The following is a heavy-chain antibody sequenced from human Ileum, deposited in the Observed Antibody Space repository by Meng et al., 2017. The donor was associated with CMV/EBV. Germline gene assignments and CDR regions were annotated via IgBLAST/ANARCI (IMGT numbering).Heavy chain of an antibody. CDR2: IDGPTPNT. CDR3: TTWIVAHFDY. D-gene: IGHD5-12*01. CDR1: GFTFSNYA. Sequence: EVQLVESGGGLVQPGGSLRLSCAASGFTFSNYALSWVRQAPGKGLEWVSHIDGPTPNTHYAESAKGRFAIFRDNSQNTLYLHMNALRAEDTAVYYCTTWIVAHFDYWGPGTLVTVSS. J-gene: IGHJ4*02. V-gene: IGHV3-23*04.